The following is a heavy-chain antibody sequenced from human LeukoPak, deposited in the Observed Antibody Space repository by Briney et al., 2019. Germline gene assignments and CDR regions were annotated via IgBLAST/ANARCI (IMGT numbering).Heavy chain of an antibody. CDR1: GFTFSSYA. CDR2: ISYDGSNK. Sequence: GRSLRLSCAASGFTFSSYAMHWVRQAPGKGLEWVAVISYDGSNKYYADSVKGRFTISRDNSKNTLYLQMSSLRAEDTAVYYCARSGSTSNPVWGQGTLVTVSS. V-gene: IGHV3-30-3*01. CDR3: ARSGSTSNPV. D-gene: IGHD2-2*01. J-gene: IGHJ4*02.